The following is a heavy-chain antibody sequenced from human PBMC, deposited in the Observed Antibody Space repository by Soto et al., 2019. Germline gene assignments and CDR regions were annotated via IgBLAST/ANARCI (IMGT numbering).Heavy chain of an antibody. V-gene: IGHV3-9*01. CDR3: IPTTTVVTPPADY. CDR1: GFTFDDYA. D-gene: IGHD4-17*01. J-gene: IGHJ4*02. CDR2: ISWNSGSI. Sequence: GGSLRLSCAASGFTFDDYAMHWVRQAPGKGLEWVSGISWNSGSIGYADSVKGRFTISRDNAKNSLYLQMNSLRAEDTALYYCIPTTTVVTPPADYWGQGTLVTVSS.